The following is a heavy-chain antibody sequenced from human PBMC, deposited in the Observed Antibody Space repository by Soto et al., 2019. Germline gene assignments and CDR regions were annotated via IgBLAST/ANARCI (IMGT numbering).Heavy chain of an antibody. J-gene: IGHJ6*02. D-gene: IGHD2-2*01. V-gene: IGHV3-48*03. CDR2: ISSSGETV. CDR3: AREGFYAMDV. Sequence: EVQLLESGGGVVQPGGSLRLSCEVSGFTFSSYEMYWVRQAPGKGLEWVAYISSSGETVYYAGSVQGRFTISRDNAKNSLYLQMCSLGAEDTAVYYCAREGFYAMDVWGQGTTVTVSS. CDR1: GFTFSSYE.